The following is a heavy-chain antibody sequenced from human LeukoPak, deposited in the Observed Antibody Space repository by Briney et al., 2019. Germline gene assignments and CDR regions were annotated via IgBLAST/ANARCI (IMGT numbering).Heavy chain of an antibody. CDR1: VFTFTNYW. Sequence: VRSLRLSCAASVFTFTNYWMSWVRQAPGKGLEWVANIKKDGSEKYYVDSVKGRFTISRDNARNSLYLQMNSLRAEDTAVYYCASGRQLGYWGQGTLVTVSS. CDR3: ASGRQLGY. CDR2: IKKDGSEK. D-gene: IGHD6-13*01. J-gene: IGHJ4*02. V-gene: IGHV3-7*01.